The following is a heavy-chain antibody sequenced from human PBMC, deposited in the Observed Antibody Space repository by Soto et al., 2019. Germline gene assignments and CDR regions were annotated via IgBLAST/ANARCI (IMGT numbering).Heavy chain of an antibody. CDR3: ARDRRLRHPPRPYFDY. CDR1: GFTFSSYS. CDR2: ISSSSSYI. V-gene: IGHV3-21*01. J-gene: IGHJ4*02. Sequence: EVQLVESGGGLVQPGGSLRLSCAASGFTFSSYSMNWVRQAPGKGLEWVSSISSSSSYIYYADSVKGRFTISRDNAKNSLYLQMNSLRAEDTAVYYCARDRRLRHPPRPYFDYWGQGTLVTVSS. D-gene: IGHD4-17*01.